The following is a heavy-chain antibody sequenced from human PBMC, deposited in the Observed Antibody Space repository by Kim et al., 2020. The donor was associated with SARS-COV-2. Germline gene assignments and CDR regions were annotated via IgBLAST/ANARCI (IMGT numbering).Heavy chain of an antibody. D-gene: IGHD5-12*01. V-gene: IGHV4-34*01. CDR3: ARGGEWLRLFAGVPFDY. CDR1: GGSFSGYY. J-gene: IGHJ4*02. Sequence: SETLSLTCAVYGGSFSGYYWSWIRQPPGKGLEWIGEINHSGSTNYNPSLKSRVTISVDTSKNQFSLKLSSVTAADTAVYYCARGGEWLRLFAGVPFDYWGQGTLVTVSS. CDR2: INHSGST.